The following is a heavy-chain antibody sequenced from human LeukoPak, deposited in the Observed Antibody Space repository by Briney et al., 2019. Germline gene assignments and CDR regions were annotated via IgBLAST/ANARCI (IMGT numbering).Heavy chain of an antibody. D-gene: IGHD1-26*01. CDR2: INHSGST. V-gene: IGHV4-34*01. CDR1: GGSFSGFY. J-gene: IGHJ4*02. Sequence: SETLSLTCAVYGGSFSGFYWSWIRQPPGKGLEWIGEINHSGSTNYNPSLKSRVTMSVDTSKNQFSLKLSSVTAADTAVYYCARDLRASGSYDYWGQGTLVTVSS. CDR3: ARDLRASGSYDY.